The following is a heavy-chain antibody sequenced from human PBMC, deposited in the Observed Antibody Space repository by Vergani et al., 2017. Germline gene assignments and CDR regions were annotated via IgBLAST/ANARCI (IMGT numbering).Heavy chain of an antibody. Sequence: QLQLQESGPGLVKPSETLSLTCTVSGGSISSSSYYWGWIRQPPGKGLEWIGSIYYSGSTYYNPSLKSLVTISVDTSKNQFSLKLSSVTAADTAVYYCARGGIAINWFDPWGQGTLVTVSS. CDR1: GGSISSSSYY. D-gene: IGHD6-13*01. J-gene: IGHJ5*02. V-gene: IGHV4-39*01. CDR3: ARGGIAINWFDP. CDR2: IYYSGST.